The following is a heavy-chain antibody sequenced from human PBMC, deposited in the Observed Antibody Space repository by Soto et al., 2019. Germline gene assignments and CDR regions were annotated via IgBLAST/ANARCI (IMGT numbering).Heavy chain of an antibody. CDR3: ARDLGVGYSSSGGFDY. CDR1: GGSISSGGYY. CDR2: IYYSGST. Sequence: ASETLSLTCTVSGGSISSGGYYWSWIRQHPGKGLEWIGYIYYSGSTYYNPSLKSRVTISVDTSKNQFSLKLSSVTAADTAVYYCARDLGVGYSSSGGFDYWGQGTLVTVSS. J-gene: IGHJ4*02. D-gene: IGHD6-6*01. V-gene: IGHV4-31*03.